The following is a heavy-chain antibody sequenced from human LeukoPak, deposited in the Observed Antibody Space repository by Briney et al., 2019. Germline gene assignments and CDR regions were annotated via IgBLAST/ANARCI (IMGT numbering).Heavy chain of an antibody. CDR2: INQDGSVK. CDR1: GFAFSTYW. CDR3: TRDFVF. V-gene: IGHV3-7*01. D-gene: IGHD3-3*01. Sequence: GGSLTLSCAASGFAFSTYWMDWVRQAPGKGLEWVGNINQDGSVKHYVGSVRGRFTISRDNARNSVYLQMSALRVEDTAVYYCTRDFVFWGQGSLVTASS. J-gene: IGHJ4*02.